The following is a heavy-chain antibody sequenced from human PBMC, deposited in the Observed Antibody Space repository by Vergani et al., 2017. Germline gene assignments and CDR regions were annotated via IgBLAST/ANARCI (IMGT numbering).Heavy chain of an antibody. CDR1: GGSFSGYY. Sequence: QVQLQQWGAGLLKPSETLSLTCAVYGGSFSGYYWSWIRQPPGKGLEWIGEINHSGSTNYNPSLKSRVTISVDTSKNQFSLKLSSVTAADTAVYYCARDSKNDRGYYYYGMDVWGQGTTVTVSS. CDR3: ARDSKNDRGYYYYGMDV. CDR2: INHSGST. J-gene: IGHJ6*02. V-gene: IGHV4-34*01. D-gene: IGHD1-1*01.